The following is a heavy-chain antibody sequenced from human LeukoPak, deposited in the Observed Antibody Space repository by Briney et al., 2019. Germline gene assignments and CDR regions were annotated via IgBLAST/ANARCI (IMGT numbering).Heavy chain of an antibody. CDR3: ARFYGGNYFDY. D-gene: IGHD4/OR15-4a*01. J-gene: IGHJ4*02. CDR2: ISSSGITI. CDR1: GFTFSDYD. V-gene: IGHV3-11*04. Sequence: PGGSLRLSCAASGFTFSDYDMSWLRQAPGKGLEWVSYISSSGITIYYADSVKGRFTISRDNAKNSLYLQMNSLRAEDTAVYYCARFYGGNYFDYWGQGTLVTVSS.